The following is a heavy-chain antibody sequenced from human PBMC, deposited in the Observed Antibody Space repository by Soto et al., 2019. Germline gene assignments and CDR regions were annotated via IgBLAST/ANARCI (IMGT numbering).Heavy chain of an antibody. CDR2: IYYSGST. CDR1: GGSISSYY. Sequence: SETLSLTCTFSGGSISSYYWSWIRQPPGKGLEWIGYIYYSGSTNYNPSLKSRVTISVDTSKNQFSLKLSSVTAADTAVYYCARSYRRYCSGGSCYSYYYYYKDVWGKGTTVTVSS. J-gene: IGHJ6*03. D-gene: IGHD2-15*01. V-gene: IGHV4-59*08. CDR3: ARSYRRYCSGGSCYSYYYYYKDV.